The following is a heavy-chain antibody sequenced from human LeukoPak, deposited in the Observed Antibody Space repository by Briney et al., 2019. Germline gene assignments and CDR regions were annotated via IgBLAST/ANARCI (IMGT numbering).Heavy chain of an antibody. J-gene: IGHJ4*02. D-gene: IGHD4-17*01. CDR2: IKQDGSEK. Sequence: QTGGSLRLSCAASGFTFSSYRMSWLGQAPGKGLEWVANIKQDGSEKSYVDSVKGRFTISRDNAKNSLYLQMNSLRAEDTAVYYCARLRTVTSDYWGQGTLVTVSS. CDR1: GFTFSSYR. V-gene: IGHV3-7*01. CDR3: ARLRTVTSDY.